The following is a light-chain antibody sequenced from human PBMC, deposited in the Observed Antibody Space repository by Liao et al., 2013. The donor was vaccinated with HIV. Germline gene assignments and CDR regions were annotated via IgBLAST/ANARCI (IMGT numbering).Light chain of an antibody. J-gene: IGLJ2*01. V-gene: IGLV3-21*01. CDR3: QTWDSTTAQAT. CDR2: YDS. Sequence: SYELTQPPSVSVAPGKTATITCGGNNIGSKSVHWYQQKPGQAPVVVIYYDSDRPSGIPERFSGSNSGNTATLTISGTQAMDEADYYCQTWDSTTAQATFGGGTKLTVL. CDR1: NIGSKS.